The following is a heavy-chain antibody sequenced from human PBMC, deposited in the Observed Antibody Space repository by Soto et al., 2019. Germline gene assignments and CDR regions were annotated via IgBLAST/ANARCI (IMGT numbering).Heavy chain of an antibody. V-gene: IGHV4-30-4*01. Sequence: LSLTCSVSGDYIHVGGYYWTWIRQRPGKGLEWMGYIYYTGKTYYNPSLESRLTMSVDRSKNQFSLRLTSVTAADTAVYFCGRDLTSNANCIDPWGQGTLVTVSS. CDR3: GRDLTSNANCIDP. J-gene: IGHJ5*02. CDR1: GDYIHVGGYY. D-gene: IGHD2-2*01. CDR2: IYYTGKT.